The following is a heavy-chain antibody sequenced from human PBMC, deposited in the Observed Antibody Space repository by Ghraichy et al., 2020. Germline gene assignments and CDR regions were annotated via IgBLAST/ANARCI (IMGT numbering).Heavy chain of an antibody. CDR3: ARDRMRIRFLEWLLYYYYYGMDV. D-gene: IGHD3-3*01. Sequence: GGSLRLSCAASGFTFSSYAMHWVRQAPGKGLEWVAVISYDGSNKYYADSVKGRFTISRDNSKNTLYLQMNSLRAEDTAVYYCARDRMRIRFLEWLLYYYYYGMDVWGQGTTVTVSS. CDR1: GFTFSSYA. J-gene: IGHJ6*02. CDR2: ISYDGSNK. V-gene: IGHV3-30-3*01.